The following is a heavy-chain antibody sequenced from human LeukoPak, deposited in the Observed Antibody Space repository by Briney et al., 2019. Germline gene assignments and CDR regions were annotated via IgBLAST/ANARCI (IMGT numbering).Heavy chain of an antibody. CDR1: GFTFSSYG. CDR2: IRYDGSNK. J-gene: IGHJ4*02. V-gene: IGHV3-30*02. D-gene: IGHD2-15*01. CDR3: ARDGAFCSGGSCYSYYFDY. Sequence: GGSLRLSCAASGFTFSSYGMHWVRQAPGKGLEWVAFIRYDGSNKYYADSVKGRFTISRDNSKNTLYLQMNSLRAEDTAVYYCARDGAFCSGGSCYSYYFDYWGQGTLVTVSS.